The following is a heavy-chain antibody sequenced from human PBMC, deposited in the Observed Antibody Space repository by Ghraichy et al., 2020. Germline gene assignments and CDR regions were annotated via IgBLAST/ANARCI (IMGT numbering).Heavy chain of an antibody. CDR1: GFTFSSYA. V-gene: IGHV3-23*01. D-gene: IGHD4-17*01. CDR2: ISGSGGST. Sequence: LSLTCAASGFTFSSYAMSWVRQAPGKGLEWVSAISGSGGSTYYADSVKGRFTISRDNSKNTLYLQMNSLRAEDTAVYYCAKERTLNTVTTGYFDYWGQGTLVTVSS. J-gene: IGHJ4*02. CDR3: AKERTLNTVTTGYFDY.